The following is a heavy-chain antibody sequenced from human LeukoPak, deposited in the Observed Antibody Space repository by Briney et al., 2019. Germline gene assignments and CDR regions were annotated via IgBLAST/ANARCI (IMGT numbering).Heavy chain of an antibody. V-gene: IGHV1-3*01. CDR3: AREEGLASQGFFDP. Sequence: VASVKVSYKASGYTFTNYAMHWVRQAPGQRLEWMGWINAGNGNTKYSQKFQGRVTITRDTSASTAYMELSSLRSEDTAVYYCAREEGLASQGFFDPWGQGTLVTVSS. J-gene: IGHJ5*02. CDR1: GYTFTNYA. CDR2: INAGNGNT. D-gene: IGHD5-12*01.